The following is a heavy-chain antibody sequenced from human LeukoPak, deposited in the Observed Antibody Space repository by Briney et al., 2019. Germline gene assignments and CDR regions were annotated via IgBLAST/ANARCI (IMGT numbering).Heavy chain of an antibody. J-gene: IGHJ4*02. CDR1: GFTFTSYG. CDR3: ARTTIPDYFDY. Sequence: GGSLRLSCAASGFTFTSYGMHWVRQAPGKGLEWVAVISYDGSNKYYADSVKGRFTISRDNSKNTLYLQMNSLRAEDTAVYYCARTTIPDYFDYWGQGTLVTVSS. CDR2: ISYDGSNK. D-gene: IGHD5-24*01. V-gene: IGHV3-30*03.